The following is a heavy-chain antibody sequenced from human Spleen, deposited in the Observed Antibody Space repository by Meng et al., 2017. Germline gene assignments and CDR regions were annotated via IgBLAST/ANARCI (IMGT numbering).Heavy chain of an antibody. CDR3: ARGPTTMAHDFDY. Sequence: GSLRLSCAVYGGSFSGYYWSWIRQPPGKGLEWIGEINHSGSTNYNPSLKSRATISVDTSQNNLSLKLSSVTAADSAVYYCARGPTTMAHDFDYWGQGTLVTVSS. J-gene: IGHJ4*02. D-gene: IGHD4-11*01. V-gene: IGHV4-34*01. CDR1: GGSFSGYY. CDR2: INHSGST.